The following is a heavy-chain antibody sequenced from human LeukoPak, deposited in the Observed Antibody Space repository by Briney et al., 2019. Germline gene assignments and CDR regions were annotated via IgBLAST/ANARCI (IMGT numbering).Heavy chain of an antibody. D-gene: IGHD1-26*01. CDR1: GFTLSTYS. V-gene: IGHV3-21*01. J-gene: IGHJ6*03. CDR3: VSESQSGYFYYYMDV. CDR2: IDPTSLYI. Sequence: GGSLRLSCAASGFTLSTYSMNWVRQAPGKGLEWVSSIDPTSLYIYYPDSVKSRFTISRDNAKNSLYLQMNSLRAEDTGIYYCVSESQSGYFYYYMDVWGKGTTVTVSS.